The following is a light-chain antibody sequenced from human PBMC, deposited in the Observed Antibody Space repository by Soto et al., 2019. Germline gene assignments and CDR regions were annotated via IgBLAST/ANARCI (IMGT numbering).Light chain of an antibody. CDR1: SNDVGNYNY. J-gene: IGLJ2*01. Sequence: QSALTQPPSASGFPGQSVTISCTGTSNDVGNYNYFSWYQQHPGKAPKDLISEVSKRPSGVPDRFSGSKSGNMASLTVSGLQAEDEADYYCSSYSGTNNLLIFGGGTKLTVL. CDR3: SSYSGTNNLLI. CDR2: EVS. V-gene: IGLV2-8*01.